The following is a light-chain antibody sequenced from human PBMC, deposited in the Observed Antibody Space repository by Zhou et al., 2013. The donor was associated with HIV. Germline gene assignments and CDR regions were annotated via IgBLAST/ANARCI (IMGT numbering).Light chain of an antibody. Sequence: EIVLTQSPGTLSLSPGEKATLSCRASQSVGKFLAWYRQRRGQPPTLLIYDASERAAGVPARFSGSGSLTDFTLTIDSLEPEDFAVYYCQQRANRTFGGGT. CDR3: QQRANRT. CDR1: QSVGKF. J-gene: IGKJ4*01. V-gene: IGKV3-11*01. CDR2: DAS.